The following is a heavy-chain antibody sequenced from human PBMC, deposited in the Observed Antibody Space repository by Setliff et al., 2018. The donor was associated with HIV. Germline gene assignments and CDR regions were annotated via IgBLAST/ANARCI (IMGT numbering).Heavy chain of an antibody. J-gene: IGHJ5*02. Sequence: PGESLKISCKGSGYNFANHYISWVRQKPGKGLEWMGKMDPSNSYTNYDPSFQGHVTMSADTSINTAYLHFNNLKASDSAIYFCARREYYDLEMAWGQGTLVTVSS. V-gene: IGHV5-10-1*01. D-gene: IGHD3-16*01. CDR2: MDPSNSYT. CDR3: ARREYYDLEMA. CDR1: GYNFANHY.